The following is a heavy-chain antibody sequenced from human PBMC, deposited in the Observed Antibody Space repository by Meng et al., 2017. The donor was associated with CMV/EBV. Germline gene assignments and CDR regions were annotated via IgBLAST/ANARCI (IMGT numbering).Heavy chain of an antibody. CDR3: ARGQLWAHNWFDP. CDR2: IYYSGST. J-gene: IGHJ5*02. V-gene: IGHV4-59*01. Sequence: SETLSLTCTVSGGSISSYYWSWIRQPPGKGLEWIGYIYYSGSTNYNPSLKSRVTISVDTSKNQFSLKLSSVTAADTAVYYCARGQLWAHNWFDPWGQGTLVTVSS. D-gene: IGHD5-18*01. CDR1: GGSISSYY.